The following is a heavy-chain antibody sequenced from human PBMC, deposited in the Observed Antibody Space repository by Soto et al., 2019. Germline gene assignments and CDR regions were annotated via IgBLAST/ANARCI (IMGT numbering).Heavy chain of an antibody. D-gene: IGHD1-1*01. CDR1: GASITSGSYS. J-gene: IGHJ1*01. CDR2: IHVTGYT. V-gene: IGHV4-30-2*01. CDR3: VRGGALSPTGHVPLAF. Sequence: TSETLSLTCTVSGASITSGSYSWSWIRHAPGKGLEWIGNIHVTGYTAFSPSLKRRVTMSVDTSKHQFSLNVNSVTAADTAVYFCVRGGALSPTGHVPLAFWGQGTLVTVSS.